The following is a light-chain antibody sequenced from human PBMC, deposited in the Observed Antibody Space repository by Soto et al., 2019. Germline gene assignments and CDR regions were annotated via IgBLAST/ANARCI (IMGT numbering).Light chain of an antibody. CDR3: QSYDSSLRGYV. V-gene: IGLV1-40*01. CDR1: SSNFGAGND. J-gene: IGLJ1*01. Sequence: QLVLTQPPSVSGAPGQRVTISRTGSSSNFGAGNDVQWYQQLPGTAPKLLIFGNNNRPSGVPDRFSGSKSGTSASLAISGLQAEDEADYYCQSYDSSLRGYVFGTGTKVTVL. CDR2: GNN.